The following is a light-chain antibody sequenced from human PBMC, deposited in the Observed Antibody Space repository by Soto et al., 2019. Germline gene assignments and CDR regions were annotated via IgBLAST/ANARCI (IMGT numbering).Light chain of an antibody. Sequence: QSALTQPACVSGSPGQSITIYCTGSYSDVGGYNYVSWYQQHPGKAPKLMVYEVSNRPSGVSNRFSGSKSGNTASLTISGLQAEDEADYYCSSFTTSGTVIFGGGTKVTVL. CDR2: EVS. J-gene: IGLJ2*01. V-gene: IGLV2-14*01. CDR1: YSDVGGYNY. CDR3: SSFTTSGTVI.